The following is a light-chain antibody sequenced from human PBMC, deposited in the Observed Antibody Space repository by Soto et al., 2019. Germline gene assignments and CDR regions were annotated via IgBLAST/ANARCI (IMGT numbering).Light chain of an antibody. V-gene: IGLV1-47*02. CDR1: SSNIGSNY. Sequence: QAVVTQPPSASGTPGQRVTISCSGSSSNIGSNYVYWYQQLPGTAPKLLIDSNNQRPSGVPDRFSGSKSGTSASLAISGLRSEDEADYYCAAWDDSLSGVVFGGGTKVTVL. J-gene: IGLJ2*01. CDR3: AAWDDSLSGVV. CDR2: SNN.